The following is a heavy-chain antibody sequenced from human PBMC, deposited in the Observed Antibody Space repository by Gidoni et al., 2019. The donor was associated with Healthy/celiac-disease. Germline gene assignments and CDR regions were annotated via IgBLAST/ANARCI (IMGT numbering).Heavy chain of an antibody. V-gene: IGHV3-21*01. CDR1: GFTFSSSS. J-gene: IGHJ4*02. CDR2: ISSSSSYI. CDR3: ARDSDDSSGYFDY. D-gene: IGHD3-22*01. Sequence: EVQLVESGGGLVKPGGSLRLSCAASGFTFSSSSMNWVRQAPGKGLEWVSSISSSSSYIYYADSVKGRFTISRDNAKNSLYLQMNSLRAEDTAVYYGARDSDDSSGYFDYWGQGTLVTVSS.